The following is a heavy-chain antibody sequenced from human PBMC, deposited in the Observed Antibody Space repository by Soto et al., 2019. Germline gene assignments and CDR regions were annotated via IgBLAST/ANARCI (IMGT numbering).Heavy chain of an antibody. CDR3: ARLSSDYGDYYFDY. D-gene: IGHD4-17*01. Sequence: PSXTLSLTCTVSGGSISSSSYYWCWIRQPPGKGLEWIASIYYSGSTYYNPSLKSRVTISVDTSKNQFSLKLNSVTAADTAVYYCARLSSDYGDYYFDYWGQGTLVTVSS. J-gene: IGHJ4*02. CDR1: GGSISSSSYY. V-gene: IGHV4-39*01. CDR2: IYYSGST.